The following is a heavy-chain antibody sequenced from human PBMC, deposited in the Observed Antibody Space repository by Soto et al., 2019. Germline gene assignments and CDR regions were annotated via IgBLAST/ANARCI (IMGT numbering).Heavy chain of an antibody. CDR1: GCTFNTYG. Sequence: GPLLLTCTASGCTFNTYGMHGVRQAPGKGLEWVAVISYDAKSKLYVDSVRGRFTISRDNSKNTLFLQMDSLRPEDTALYYCARGLLAAGPFDSWGQGTPVTVYS. CDR3: ARGLLAAGPFDS. CDR2: ISYDAKSK. V-gene: IGHV3-30*03. J-gene: IGHJ4*02. D-gene: IGHD2-8*02.